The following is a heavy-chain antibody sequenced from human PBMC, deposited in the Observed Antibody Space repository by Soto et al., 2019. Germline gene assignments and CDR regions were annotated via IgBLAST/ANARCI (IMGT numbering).Heavy chain of an antibody. CDR2: IIPIFGTA. V-gene: IGHV1-69*06. CDR3: AREEHSSGWAYYFDY. D-gene: IGHD6-19*01. Sequence: ASVKVSCKASGGTFSSYAISWVRQAPGQGLEWMGGIIPIFGTANYAQKFQGRVTITADKSTSTAYMELSSLRSEDTAVYYCAREEHSSGWAYYFDYWGQGTLVTVSS. CDR1: GGTFSSYA. J-gene: IGHJ4*02.